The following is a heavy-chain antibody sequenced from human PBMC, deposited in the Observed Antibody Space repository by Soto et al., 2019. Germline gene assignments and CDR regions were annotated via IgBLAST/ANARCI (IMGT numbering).Heavy chain of an antibody. CDR3: ARGGRVVVVAATSRDWFDP. J-gene: IGHJ5*02. Sequence: SETLSLTCAVYGGSFSGYYWSWIRQPPGKGLEWIGEINHSGSTNYNPSLKSRVTISVDTSKNQFSLKLSSVTAADTAVYYCARGGRVVVVAATSRDWFDPWGQGTLVTVSS. CDR1: GGSFSGYY. V-gene: IGHV4-34*01. CDR2: INHSGST. D-gene: IGHD2-15*01.